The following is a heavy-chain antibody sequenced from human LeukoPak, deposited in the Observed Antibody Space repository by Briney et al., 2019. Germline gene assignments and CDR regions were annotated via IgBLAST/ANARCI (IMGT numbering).Heavy chain of an antibody. D-gene: IGHD1-1*01. CDR2: IIPIFGTT. CDR3: ARALHPDTGYFDY. CDR1: GGTFSSSA. J-gene: IGHJ4*02. V-gene: IGHV1-69*05. Sequence: ASVKVSCKASGGTFSSSAISRVRQAPGQGLEWMGGIIPIFGTTNYAQKFQGRVTITTDESTTTAYMELSSLRSEDTAVYYCARALHPDTGYFDYWGQGTLVTVSS.